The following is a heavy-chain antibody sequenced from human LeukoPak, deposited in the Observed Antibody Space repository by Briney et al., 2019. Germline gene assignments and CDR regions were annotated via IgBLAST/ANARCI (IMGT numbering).Heavy chain of an antibody. CDR2: MWYDGSNK. CDR1: GFTFSSYG. CDR3: AKKNYCDG. V-gene: IGHV3-33*06. Sequence: PGRSLRLSCAASGFTFSSYGMHWVRQAPGKGLEWVAIMWYDGSNKYYTDSVKGRFTISRDNSKNTLYLQMNSLRAEDTAVYYCAKKNYCDGWGQGTLVTVSS. J-gene: IGHJ4*02.